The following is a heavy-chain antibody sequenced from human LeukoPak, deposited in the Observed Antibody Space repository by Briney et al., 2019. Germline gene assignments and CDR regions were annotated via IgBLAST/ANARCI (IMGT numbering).Heavy chain of an antibody. CDR2: ISSNGDNT. Sequence: GGSLRLSCSVSGFTFSTYVTHWVRQAPGKGLEYVSAISSNGDNTYYADSVKGRFTISRDNSKNTLYLQMSSLRADDTAVYYCVRGTGYWGQGTLVTVSS. V-gene: IGHV3-64D*06. CDR3: VRGTGY. CDR1: GFTFSTYV. J-gene: IGHJ4*02.